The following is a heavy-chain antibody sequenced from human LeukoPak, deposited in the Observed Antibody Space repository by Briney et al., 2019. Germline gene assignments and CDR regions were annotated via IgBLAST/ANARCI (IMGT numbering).Heavy chain of an antibody. V-gene: IGHV3-74*01. CDR1: GFTFSGYW. D-gene: IGHD3-10*01. CDR2: INTDGGNT. Sequence: GGSLRLSCAASGFTFSGYWMHWVRQAPGKGLVWVSRINTDGGNTNYADSVKGRFTISRDNAKNSLYLQMNSLRAEDTAVYYCARDYGSGHRWFDLWGQGTLVTVSS. J-gene: IGHJ5*02. CDR3: ARDYGSGHRWFDL.